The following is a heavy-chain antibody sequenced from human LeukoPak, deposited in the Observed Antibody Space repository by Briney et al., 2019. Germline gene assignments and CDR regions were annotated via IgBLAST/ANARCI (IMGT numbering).Heavy chain of an antibody. Sequence: SVKVSCKASGGTFSSYTISWVRQAPGQGLEWMGRIIPILGIANYAQKFQGRVTITADKSTSTACMELSSLRSEDTAVYYCARDQGINYYDSSGYPQTPSSFDYWGQGTLVTVSS. CDR1: GGTFSSYT. V-gene: IGHV1-69*04. CDR3: ARDQGINYYDSSGYPQTPSSFDY. CDR2: IIPILGIA. D-gene: IGHD3-22*01. J-gene: IGHJ4*02.